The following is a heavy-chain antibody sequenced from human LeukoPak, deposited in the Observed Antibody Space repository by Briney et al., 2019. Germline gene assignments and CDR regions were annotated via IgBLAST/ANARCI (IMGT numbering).Heavy chain of an antibody. D-gene: IGHD3-16*01. CDR3: ARSYASRSSNWFDP. J-gene: IGHJ5*02. CDR2: INPDSGGT. CDR1: GYTFIDYY. V-gene: IGHV1-2*02. Sequence: VASVKVSCKASGYTFIDYYIHWVRQAPGQGLEWMGWINPDSGGTNYAQRFQGRVTMTRDTSISTAYMELSGLTSDDAALYYCARSYASRSSNWFDPWGLGALVTVSS.